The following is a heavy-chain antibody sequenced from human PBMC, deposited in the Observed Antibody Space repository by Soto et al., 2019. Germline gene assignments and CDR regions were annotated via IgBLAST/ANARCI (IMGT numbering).Heavy chain of an antibody. J-gene: IGHJ4*02. CDR2: IIPIFGTA. Sequence: ASVKVSFKASGGTFSSYAISWLRQAPGQGLEWMGGIIPIFGTANYAQKFQGRVTITADKSTSTAYMELSSLRSEDTAVYYCAREHPIAAGLIDYWGQGTLVTVSS. CDR1: GGTFSSYA. D-gene: IGHD6-13*01. CDR3: AREHPIAAGLIDY. V-gene: IGHV1-69*06.